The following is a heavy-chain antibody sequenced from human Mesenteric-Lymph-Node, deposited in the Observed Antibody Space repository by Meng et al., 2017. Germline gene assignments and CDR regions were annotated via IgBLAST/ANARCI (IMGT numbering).Heavy chain of an antibody. CDR2: IYYSGST. Sequence: GSLRLSCTVSGASIRSSSYYWGWIRQPPGKGLEWIGRIYYSGSTYYNPSLKSRVTISVDTSKNQFSLNVSSVTAADTAVYYCARFGGDLTDTNSAFDIWGQGTLVTVSS. CDR1: GASIRSSSYY. V-gene: IGHV4-39*07. J-gene: IGHJ3*02. D-gene: IGHD2-21*01. CDR3: ARFGGDLTDTNSAFDI.